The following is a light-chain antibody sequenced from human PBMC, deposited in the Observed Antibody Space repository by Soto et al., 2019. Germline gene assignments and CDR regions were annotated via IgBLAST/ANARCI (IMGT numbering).Light chain of an antibody. CDR2: VNS. CDR1: SSDVGDYKY. CDR3: SSYTSSDTLYV. V-gene: IGLV2-14*01. Sequence: QSALTQPASVSGSPGQSITISCTGTSSDVGDYKYVSWYQQHPDKAPKLIIFVNSNRPSGVSNRFSGSKSGNTASLTISGLQAEDEADYYCSSYTSSDTLYVFGTGTKVTVL. J-gene: IGLJ1*01.